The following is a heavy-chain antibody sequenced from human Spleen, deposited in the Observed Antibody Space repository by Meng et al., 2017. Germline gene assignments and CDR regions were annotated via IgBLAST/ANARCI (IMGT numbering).Heavy chain of an antibody. D-gene: IGHD6-13*01. J-gene: IGHJ4*02. CDR3: ARVGDSSSWLEVLLH. CDR2: ITWDGGST. V-gene: IGHV3-43D*03. CDR1: GFTFDDYA. Sequence: GESLKISCAASGFTFDDYAMHWVRQAPGKGLEWVSLITWDGGSTYYADSVKGRFTISRDNSRNTLYLQMNSLRPEDTAVYYCARVGDSSSWLEVLLHWGQGTLVTVSS.